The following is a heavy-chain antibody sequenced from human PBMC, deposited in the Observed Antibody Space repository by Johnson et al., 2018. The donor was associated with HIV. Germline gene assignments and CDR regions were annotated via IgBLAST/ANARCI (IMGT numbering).Heavy chain of an antibody. J-gene: IGHJ3*02. CDR2: INWNSGSI. CDR3: AKVPDLLNWEANAFDI. V-gene: IGHV3-20*04. Sequence: VQLVESGGGVVRPGGSLRLSCTIYGFTFDDYGMSWVRQAPGKGLEWVSGINWNSGSIGYADSVTGRFPITRDNAKNSLYLQMNSLRAEDTALYYCAKVPDLLNWEANAFDIWGQGTMVTVSS. CDR1: GFTFDDYG. D-gene: IGHD7-27*01.